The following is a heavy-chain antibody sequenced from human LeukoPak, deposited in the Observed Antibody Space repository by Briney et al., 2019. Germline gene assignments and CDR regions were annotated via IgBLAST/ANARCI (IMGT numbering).Heavy chain of an antibody. CDR2: IYYSGST. CDR3: ARHRITMVRGVIPYYFDY. D-gene: IGHD3-10*01. J-gene: IGHJ4*02. Sequence: PAETVSLTCTVSGGSISSYYWSWIRQPPGKGLEWIGYIYYSGSTNYNPSLKSRVTISVDTSKNQFSLKLSSVTAADTAVYYCARHRITMVRGVIPYYFDYWGQGTLVAVSS. CDR1: GGSISSYY. V-gene: IGHV4-59*08.